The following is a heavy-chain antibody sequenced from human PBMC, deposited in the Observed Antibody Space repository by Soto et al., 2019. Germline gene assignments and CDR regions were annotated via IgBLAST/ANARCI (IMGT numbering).Heavy chain of an antibody. Sequence: EVQLAESGGGMVQPGGPLSLSCVASGFTSGGYAMPWVRQAPGKGLEYVSSISSNGGTTYYGNSVKGRFTTSRDNSKNTLYLQMGSLRAEDMAVYYCVRRVSGNYNYWGQGTLVTVSS. J-gene: IGHJ4*02. CDR1: GFTSGGYA. CDR3: VRRVSGNYNY. V-gene: IGHV3-64*01. D-gene: IGHD1-7*01. CDR2: ISSNGGTT.